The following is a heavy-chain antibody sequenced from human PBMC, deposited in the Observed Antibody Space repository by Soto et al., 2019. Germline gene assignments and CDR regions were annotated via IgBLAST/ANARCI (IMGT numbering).Heavy chain of an antibody. Sequence: QVQLVQSGAEVKKPGASVKVSCKASGYTFTSYGISWVRQAPGQGLEWMGWISAYNGNTNYAQKLQGRVTMPTDTSTSTAYMERRSLRSDDTAVYYCARAKWLHRRDDINSSSWLGYYYYGMDVWGQGTTVTVSS. CDR3: ARAKWLHRRDDINSSSWLGYYYYGMDV. J-gene: IGHJ6*02. CDR1: GYTFTSYG. D-gene: IGHD6-13*01. V-gene: IGHV1-18*01. CDR2: ISAYNGNT.